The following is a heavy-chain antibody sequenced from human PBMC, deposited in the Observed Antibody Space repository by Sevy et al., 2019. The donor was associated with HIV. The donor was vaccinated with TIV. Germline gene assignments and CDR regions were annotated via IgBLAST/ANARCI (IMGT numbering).Heavy chain of an antibody. J-gene: IGHJ4*02. D-gene: IGHD3-16*01. CDR3: AAAAGTDILGDDFGS. V-gene: IGHV4-4*02. CDR1: GDSIISSHW. Sequence: SETLSLTCTVSGDSIISSHWWSWFRQTPGKGLEWIGDMYHRGTTNYSPSLKNRVIISVDTSKNQFSLKLTSVTAADTAAYNCAAAAGTDILGDDFGSWGQGTPVTVSS. CDR2: MYHRGTT.